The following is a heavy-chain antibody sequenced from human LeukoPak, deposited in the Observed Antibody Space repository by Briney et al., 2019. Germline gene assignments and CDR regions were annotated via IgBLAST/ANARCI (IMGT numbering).Heavy chain of an antibody. Sequence: GGSLRLSCAASEFIFSSYSMNWVRQAPGKGLEWVSSISSGSSYIYYADSVKGRFTISRDNAKNSLYLQMNSLSAEDTAVYYCAYTSGYDFSSYYYYYMDVWGKGTTVTVSS. V-gene: IGHV3-21*01. CDR1: EFIFSSYS. D-gene: IGHD5-12*01. J-gene: IGHJ6*03. CDR3: AYTSGYDFSSYYYYYMDV. CDR2: ISSGSSYI.